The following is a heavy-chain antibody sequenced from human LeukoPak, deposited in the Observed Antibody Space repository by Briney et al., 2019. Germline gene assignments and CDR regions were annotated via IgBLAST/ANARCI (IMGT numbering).Heavy chain of an antibody. D-gene: IGHD6-19*01. CDR2: IRDSGSST. Sequence: PGGSLRLSCSASGFTFSIYAMNWVRQAPGKGLEWVSTIRDSGSSTYYADSVKGRFTISRDNSKNTLYLQMNSLRAEDTAVYYCAKVGGDSGWYFDYWAQGTLVTVSS. CDR3: AKVGGDSGWYFDY. J-gene: IGHJ4*02. V-gene: IGHV3-23*01. CDR1: GFTFSIYA.